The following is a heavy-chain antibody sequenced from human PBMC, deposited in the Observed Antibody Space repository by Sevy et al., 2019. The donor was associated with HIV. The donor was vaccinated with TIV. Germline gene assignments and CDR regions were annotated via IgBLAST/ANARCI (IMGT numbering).Heavy chain of an antibody. J-gene: IGHJ4*02. CDR2: ISSGSIYI. CDR3: ARENDYSTALFDF. D-gene: IGHD4-4*01. Sequence: GGSLRLSCAASGFTFNTYTMDWVRQAPGKGLEWVSSISSGSIYIYYADSVKGRFTISRDNAKNSLYLQMNSLRAEDTAVYYCARENDYSTALFDFRGQGTLVTVSS. V-gene: IGHV3-21*01. CDR1: GFTFNTYT.